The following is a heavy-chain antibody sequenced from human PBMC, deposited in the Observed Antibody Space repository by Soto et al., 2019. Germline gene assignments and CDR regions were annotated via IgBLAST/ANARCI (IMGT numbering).Heavy chain of an antibody. J-gene: IGHJ4*02. Sequence: ESLKISCKGSGSSFNTYWIGWVRQMPGKGLEWMGVIYPDDSDIRYSPSFQGQVTISADKSISTAYLQWSSLKASDSGIYYCARRTGLLYSDWGQGTLVTVSS. CDR3: ARRTGLLYSD. CDR2: IYPDDSDI. V-gene: IGHV5-51*01. CDR1: GSSFNTYW. D-gene: IGHD2-21*01.